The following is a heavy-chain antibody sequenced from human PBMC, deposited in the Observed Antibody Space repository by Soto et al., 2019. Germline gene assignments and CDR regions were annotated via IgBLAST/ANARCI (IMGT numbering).Heavy chain of an antibody. CDR3: ARDQGAYYYYYMDV. CDR1: GFTFSSYG. Sequence: GGSLRLSCAASGFTFSSYGMHWVRQAPGKGLEWVAVIWYDGSNKYYADSVKGRFTISRDNSKNTLYLQMNSLRAEDTAVYYCARDQGAYYYYYMDVWGKGTTVTVSS. J-gene: IGHJ6*03. D-gene: IGHD3-16*01. CDR2: IWYDGSNK. V-gene: IGHV3-33*01.